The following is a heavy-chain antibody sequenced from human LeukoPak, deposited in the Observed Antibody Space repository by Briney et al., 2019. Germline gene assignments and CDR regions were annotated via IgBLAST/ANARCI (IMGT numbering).Heavy chain of an antibody. CDR2: IYTSGST. D-gene: IGHD6-13*01. CDR3: ARGPASPRRIYSSSWYNPSYYFDY. CDR1: GGSISSGSYY. Sequence: PSETLSLTCTVSGGSISSGSYYWSWIRQPAGKGLEWIGRIYTSGSTNYNPSLKSRVTISVDTSKNQFSLKLSSVTAADTAVYYCARGPASPRRIYSSSWYNPSYYFDYWGQGTLVTVSS. V-gene: IGHV4-61*02. J-gene: IGHJ4*02.